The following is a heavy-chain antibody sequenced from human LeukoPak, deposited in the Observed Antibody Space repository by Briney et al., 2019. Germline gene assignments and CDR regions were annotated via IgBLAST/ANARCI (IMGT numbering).Heavy chain of an antibody. V-gene: IGHV3-48*01. D-gene: IGHD3-22*01. J-gene: IGHJ4*02. Sequence: GGSLRLSCAASGFTFSSYTMNWVRQAPGQGLEWISCISSTSGTTHYSYSVKGRFTISRDNGKNSLYLQMNSLRAEDTAVYYCAREPWFYYDSSGNLYWGQGTLVTVSS. CDR2: ISSTSGTT. CDR1: GFTFSSYT. CDR3: AREPWFYYDSSGNLY.